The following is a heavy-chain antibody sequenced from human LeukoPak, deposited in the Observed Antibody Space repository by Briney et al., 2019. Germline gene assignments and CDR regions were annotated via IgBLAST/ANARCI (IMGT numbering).Heavy chain of an antibody. V-gene: IGHV1-8*01. CDR1: GYTFTSYD. Sequence: ASVKVSCKASGYTFTSYDINWVRQATGQGLEWMGWMNPNSGNTGYAQKFQGRVTMTRNTSISTAYMELSSLRSEDTVAYYCAREARRIQLWRRGWFDPWGQGTLVTVSS. CDR3: AREARRIQLWRRGWFDP. CDR2: MNPNSGNT. D-gene: IGHD5-18*01. J-gene: IGHJ5*02.